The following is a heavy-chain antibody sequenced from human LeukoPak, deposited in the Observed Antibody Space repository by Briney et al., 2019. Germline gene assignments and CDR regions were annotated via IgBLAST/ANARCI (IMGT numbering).Heavy chain of an antibody. Sequence: SETLSLACAVYGGSLSGYYWSWIRQSPGKGLEWIGEINHSGSTNYNPSLKSRVTISLDTSKNQFSLRLRSVTAADTAVYYCARVGKDGGSSWSYSYFGMDVWGQGTTVTVSS. CDR1: GGSLSGYY. CDR3: ARVGKDGGSSWSYSYFGMDV. D-gene: IGHD6-13*01. V-gene: IGHV4-34*01. CDR2: INHSGST. J-gene: IGHJ6*02.